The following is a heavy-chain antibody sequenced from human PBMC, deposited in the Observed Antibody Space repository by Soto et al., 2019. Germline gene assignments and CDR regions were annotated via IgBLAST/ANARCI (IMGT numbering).Heavy chain of an antibody. CDR2: IYYSGST. V-gene: IGHV4-39*01. CDR1: GGSISSSSYY. CDR3: ARHGMYYYDSSGYYRNWFDP. Sequence: PSETLSLTCTVSGGSISSSSYYWGWIRQPPGKGLEWIGSIYYSGSTYYNPSLKSRVTISVDTSKNQFSLKLSSVTAADTAVYYCARHGMYYYDSSGYYRNWFDPWGQGTLVTVSS. D-gene: IGHD3-22*01. J-gene: IGHJ5*02.